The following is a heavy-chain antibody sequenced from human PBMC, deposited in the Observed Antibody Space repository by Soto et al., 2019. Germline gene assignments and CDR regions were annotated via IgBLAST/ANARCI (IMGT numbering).Heavy chain of an antibody. D-gene: IGHD3-10*01. CDR3: AGYTQDYYGSGSPFYGMDV. CDR1: GGTFSSYA. J-gene: IGHJ6*02. V-gene: IGHV1-69*01. CDR2: IIPIFGTA. Sequence: QVQLVQSGAEVKKPGSSVKVSCKASGGTFSSYAISWVRQAPGQGLEWMGGIIPIFGTANYAQKFQGRVTITADESTSPAYMELSSLRSEDTAVYYCAGYTQDYYGSGSPFYGMDVWGQGTTVTVSS.